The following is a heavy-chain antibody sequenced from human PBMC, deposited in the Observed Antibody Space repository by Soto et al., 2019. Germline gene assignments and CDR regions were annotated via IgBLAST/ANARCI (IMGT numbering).Heavy chain of an antibody. Sequence: QMQLLQSGAEVKKTGSSVKISCKTSGWIFTFKYLHWVRQAPGQGLAWLGWITPYNGNVKYAQHFQDRISLTRDNSLTPLFLELRNLRSEDTGLYYCARSATSGDQHFIDSWGQGTLVTVSS. CDR2: ITPYNGNV. V-gene: IGHV1-45*02. CDR3: ARSATSGDQHFIDS. D-gene: IGHD7-27*01. CDR1: GWIFTFKY. J-gene: IGHJ4*02.